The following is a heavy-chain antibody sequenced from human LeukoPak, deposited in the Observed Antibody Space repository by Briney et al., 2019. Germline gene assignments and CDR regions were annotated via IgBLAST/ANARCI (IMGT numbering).Heavy chain of an antibody. CDR1: GGSISSSSYY. J-gene: IGHJ4*02. CDR3: AREPGDADSSSSSGDDY. D-gene: IGHD6-6*01. V-gene: IGHV4-39*07. CDR2: IYYSGST. Sequence: SETLSLTCTVSGGSISSSSYYWGWIRQPPGKGLEWIGSIYYSGSTYYNPSLKSRVTISVDTSKNQFSLKLSSVTAADTAVYYCAREPGDADSSSSSGDDYWGQGTLVTVSS.